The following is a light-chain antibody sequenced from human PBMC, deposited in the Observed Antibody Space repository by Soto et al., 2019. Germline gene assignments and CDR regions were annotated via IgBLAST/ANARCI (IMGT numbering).Light chain of an antibody. V-gene: IGLV1-40*01. Sequence: QSVLTQPPSVSGAPGQGVAISCTGGSSNIGAGYDVHWYQQLPGTAPKLLIFGNSNRPSGVPDRFSGSKSGASASLAITGLQAEDEADYYCQSYDSGLDVVFGGGTKLPVL. CDR3: QSYDSGLDVV. CDR2: GNS. CDR1: SSNIGAGYD. J-gene: IGLJ2*01.